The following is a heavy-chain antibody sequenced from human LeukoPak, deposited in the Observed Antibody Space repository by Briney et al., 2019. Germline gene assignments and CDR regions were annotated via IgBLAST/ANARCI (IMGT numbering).Heavy chain of an antibody. Sequence: SETLSLTCAVSVVSISSGNWWRWVRQSPRKGLEWIGALYHNETSNNNPSLKSRVTISADTFKNHFSLKLTSVTAADTAVYYCATAPILRGEGGEHYKYGMDVWGQGTTVIVSS. V-gene: IGHV4-4*02. CDR1: VVSISSGNW. J-gene: IGHJ6*02. D-gene: IGHD2-2*02. CDR3: ATAPILRGEGGEHYKYGMDV. CDR2: LYHNETS.